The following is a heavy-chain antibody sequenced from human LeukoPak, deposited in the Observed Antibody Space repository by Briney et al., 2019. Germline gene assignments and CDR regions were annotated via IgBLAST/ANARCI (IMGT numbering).Heavy chain of an antibody. CDR2: VYPDDSDT. CDR1: GYSFTNYW. V-gene: IGHV5-51*01. Sequence: GESLKISCKGSGYSFTNYWIGWVRQMPGKGLELMGIVYPDDSDTRYSPSFQGQVTISADKSISTAYLQWSSLKASDTAMYYCAREAAAGTMPFDYWGQGTLVTVSS. D-gene: IGHD6-13*01. CDR3: AREAAAGTMPFDY. J-gene: IGHJ4*02.